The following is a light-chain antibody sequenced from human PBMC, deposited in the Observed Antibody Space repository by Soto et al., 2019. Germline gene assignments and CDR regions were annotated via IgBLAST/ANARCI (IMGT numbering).Light chain of an antibody. J-gene: IGKJ2*01. V-gene: IGKV1-5*03. CDR3: QQYNSYTYT. CDR2: KAS. CDR1: QSISSW. Sequence: DIPMTQSPSTLSASVGDRVTITCRASQSISSWLAWYQQKPGKAPKLLIYKASSLESGVPSRFSGSGSGTEFTLTISSLQPDDFATHYYQQYNSYTYTFGQGTKREIK.